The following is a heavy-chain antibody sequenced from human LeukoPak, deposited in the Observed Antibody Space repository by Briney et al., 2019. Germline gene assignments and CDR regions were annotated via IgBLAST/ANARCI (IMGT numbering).Heavy chain of an antibody. CDR2: ISGDGGST. V-gene: IGHV3-43*02. CDR3: AKGAYRYALKFDY. Sequence: GGSLRLSCAASGFTFDDYAMHWVRQVPGKGLEWVSLISGDGGSTDYADSVKGRFTISRDNSKNSLYLQMNSLRTEDTALYYCAKGAYRYALKFDYWGQGTLVTVSS. CDR1: GFTFDDYA. D-gene: IGHD3-16*02. J-gene: IGHJ4*02.